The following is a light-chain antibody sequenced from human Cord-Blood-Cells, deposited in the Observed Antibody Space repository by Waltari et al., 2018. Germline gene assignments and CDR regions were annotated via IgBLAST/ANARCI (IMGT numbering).Light chain of an antibody. CDR2: DVS. Sequence: QSALTQPASVSGSPGQSITISCTGTSSDVGGYNYFSWYQQNTGKAPKLMIYDVSNGPSGVFNRFSGSKSGNTASLTISGLQAEDEADYYCSSYTSSSTWVFGGGTKLTVL. CDR3: SSYTSSSTWV. CDR1: SSDVGGYNY. J-gene: IGLJ3*02. V-gene: IGLV2-14*03.